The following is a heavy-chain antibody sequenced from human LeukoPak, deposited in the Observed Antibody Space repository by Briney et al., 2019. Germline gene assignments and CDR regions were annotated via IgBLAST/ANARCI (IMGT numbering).Heavy chain of an antibody. D-gene: IGHD1-26*01. CDR3: VKDGDDSGSYLVY. CDR1: RFTFSSYG. J-gene: IGHJ4*02. CDR2: IPYDGNNK. V-gene: IGHV3-30*02. Sequence: GGSLRLSCAASRFTFSSYGMHWVRQAPGKGLEWVAFIPYDGNNKCYADSVKGRFTISNDNSKNTLYLQMNSLRAEDTAVYYCVKDGDDSGSYLVYWGQGTLVTVSS.